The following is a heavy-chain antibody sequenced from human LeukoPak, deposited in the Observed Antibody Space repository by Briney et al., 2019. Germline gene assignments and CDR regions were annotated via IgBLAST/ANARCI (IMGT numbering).Heavy chain of an antibody. CDR2: IYYSGST. CDR1: GGSISSSSYY. J-gene: IGHJ4*02. CDR3: ASQPHWWLRLGQHFDY. V-gene: IGHV4-39*01. D-gene: IGHD5-12*01. Sequence: PSETLSLTCTVSGGSISSSSYYWGWIRQPPGKGLEWIGSIYYSGSTYYNPSLKSRVTISVDTSKNQFSLKLSSVTAADTAVYYCASQPHWWLRLGQHFDYWGQGTLVTVSS.